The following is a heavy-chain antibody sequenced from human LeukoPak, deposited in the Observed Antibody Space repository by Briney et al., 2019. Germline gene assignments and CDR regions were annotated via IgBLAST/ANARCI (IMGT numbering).Heavy chain of an antibody. D-gene: IGHD3-16*02. CDR3: AKVKYDYVWGSYPADY. J-gene: IGHJ4*02. V-gene: IGHV3-30*02. CDR1: GFTFSSYG. CDR2: IRYDGSNK. Sequence: GGSLRLSCAASGFTFSSYGMHWVRQAPGKGLEWVAFIRYDGSNKYYADSVKGRFTISRDNSKNTLYLQMNSLRAEDTAVYYCAKVKYDYVWGSYPADYWGQGTLVTVSS.